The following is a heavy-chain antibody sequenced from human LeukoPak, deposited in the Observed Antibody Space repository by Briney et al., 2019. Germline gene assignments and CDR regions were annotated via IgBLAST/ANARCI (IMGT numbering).Heavy chain of an antibody. CDR1: GGTFSSYA. Sequence: ASVKVSCKASGGTFSSYAISWVRQAPGQGLEWMGGIIPIFGTANYAQKFQGRVTITADESTSTAYMELSSLRSEDTAVYYCAKDGAVAGHGWFDPWGQGTLVTVSS. V-gene: IGHV1-69*13. D-gene: IGHD6-19*01. CDR3: AKDGAVAGHGWFDP. J-gene: IGHJ5*02. CDR2: IIPIFGTA.